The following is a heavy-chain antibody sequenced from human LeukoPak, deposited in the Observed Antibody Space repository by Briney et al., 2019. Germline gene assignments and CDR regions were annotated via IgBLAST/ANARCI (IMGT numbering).Heavy chain of an antibody. D-gene: IGHD6-13*01. CDR2: ITNSGGTT. CDR1: GFTFSSYA. J-gene: IGHJ3*02. V-gene: IGHV3-23*01. CDR3: ASLAAAEPDAFDI. Sequence: PGGSLRLSCAASGFTFSSYAMSWVRQAPGKGLEWVSAITNSGGTTYYADSVRGRFTISRDNSKNTLYLQMNSLRAEDTAVYYCASLAAAEPDAFDIWGQGTMVTVSS.